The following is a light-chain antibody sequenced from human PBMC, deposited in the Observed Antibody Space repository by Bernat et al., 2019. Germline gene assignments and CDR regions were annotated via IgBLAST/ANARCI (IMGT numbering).Light chain of an antibody. Sequence: QSALTQPPSASGSPGQSVTISCTGTSSDIGGYNYVSWYQQHPGKAPKLIIYEVTQRPSGVPDRFSGSKSGNTASLTVSGLQPDDGADYYCGSYTGINNCVFGTGTNVTVL. V-gene: IGLV2-8*01. CDR1: SSDIGGYNY. CDR2: EVT. J-gene: IGLJ1*01. CDR3: GSYTGINNCV.